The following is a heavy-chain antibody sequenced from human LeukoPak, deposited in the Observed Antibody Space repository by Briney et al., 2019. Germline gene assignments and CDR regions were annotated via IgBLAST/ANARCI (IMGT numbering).Heavy chain of an antibody. Sequence: PGGSLRLSCVASGFTFRSYAMSWVRQGPGKGLEWVLAIGGSPGDTHYADSVKGRFTISRDNYKNTLYLQMNSLRAEDTAEYYCAKVGLGYAGYDSGGYAYGDWGQGTLVTVSS. CDR2: IGGSPGDT. D-gene: IGHD5-12*01. J-gene: IGHJ4*02. V-gene: IGHV3-23*01. CDR3: AKVGLGYAGYDSGGYAYGD. CDR1: GFTFRSYA.